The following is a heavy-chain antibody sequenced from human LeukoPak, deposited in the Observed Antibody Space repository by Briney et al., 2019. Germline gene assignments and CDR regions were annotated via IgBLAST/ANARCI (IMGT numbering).Heavy chain of an antibody. D-gene: IGHD2-2*01. V-gene: IGHV3-23*01. CDR1: GFTFSAYG. J-gene: IGHJ6*03. CDR2: VSGADGTT. Sequence: GGSLRLPCAASGFTFSAYGMSWVRQSPRKGLEWVSGVSGADGTTYYADSVKGRFTISRDNSKSTLYLQMNNLRAEDTAVYYCAKHWSYCSTTSCFFNYYYYYMDVWGKGTTVTVSS. CDR3: AKHWSYCSTTSCFFNYYYYYMDV.